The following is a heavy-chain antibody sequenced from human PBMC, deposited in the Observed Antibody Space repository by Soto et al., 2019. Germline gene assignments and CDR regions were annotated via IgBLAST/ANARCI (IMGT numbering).Heavy chain of an antibody. J-gene: IGHJ4*02. CDR1: GYTFTSYG. CDR3: ARVSYDFWSGTPPYYFDY. CDR2: ISAYNGNT. D-gene: IGHD3-3*01. V-gene: IGHV1-18*01. Sequence: VSVKVSCKASGYTFTSYGISWVRQAPGQGLEWMGWISAYNGNTNYAQKLQGRVTMTTDTSTSTAYMELRSLRSDDTAVYYCARVSYDFWSGTPPYYFDYWGQGTLVTVSS.